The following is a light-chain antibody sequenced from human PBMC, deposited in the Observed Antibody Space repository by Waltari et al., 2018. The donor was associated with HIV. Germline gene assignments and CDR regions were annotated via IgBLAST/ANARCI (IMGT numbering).Light chain of an antibody. Sequence: QPVVTQEPSLTVSPGGTVFLTCASSAGVVTRGHCPYWFQQRPGQAPRTLIFDSNNRYSWTPARFTGSFLGGKAVLTLTGARPEDDADYFCLLSYDGNVVFGGGTKLTVL. V-gene: IGLV7-46*01. CDR2: DSN. CDR3: LLSYDGNVV. CDR1: AGVVTRGHC. J-gene: IGLJ2*01.